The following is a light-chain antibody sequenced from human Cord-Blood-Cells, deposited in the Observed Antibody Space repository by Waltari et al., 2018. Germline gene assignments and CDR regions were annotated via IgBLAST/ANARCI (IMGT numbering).Light chain of an antibody. CDR3: QQRSNWPQLT. J-gene: IGKJ4*01. V-gene: IGKV3-11*01. CDR2: DAS. Sequence: EIVLTQSPATLSLSPGERANLSCRASQSVSSCLAWYQQKPGQAPRLLIYDASNRATGIPARFSGSGSGTDFTLTISSLEPEDFAVYYCQQRSNWPQLTFGGGTKVEIK. CDR1: QSVSSC.